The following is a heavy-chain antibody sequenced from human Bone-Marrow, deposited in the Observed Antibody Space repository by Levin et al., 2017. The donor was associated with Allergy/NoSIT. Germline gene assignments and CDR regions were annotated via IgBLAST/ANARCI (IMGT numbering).Heavy chain of an antibody. Sequence: KSGPTLVKPTQTLTLTCTFSGFLLSTSGVGVGWIRQPPGKALEWLALIYWDDDKRYSPSLKSRLTITKDTSKNQVVLTRTNMDPVDTATYYCAHMRPQTGAVRWGIAARRGYRFDYWGQGTLVTVSA. J-gene: IGHJ4*02. D-gene: IGHD6-6*01. CDR3: AHMRPQTGAVRWGIAARRGYRFDY. V-gene: IGHV2-5*02. CDR1: GFLLSTSGVG. CDR2: IYWDDDK.